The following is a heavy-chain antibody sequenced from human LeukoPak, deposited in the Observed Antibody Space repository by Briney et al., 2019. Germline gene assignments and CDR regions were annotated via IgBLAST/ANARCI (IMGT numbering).Heavy chain of an antibody. Sequence: GGSLRLSCAASGFTFSSYWMHWVRQAPGKGLVWVSRINSDGSSTSCADSVKGRFTISRDNAKNTLYLQMNSLRAEDTAVYYCASEGSSWYYFDYWGQGTLVTVSS. V-gene: IGHV3-74*01. CDR2: INSDGSST. D-gene: IGHD6-13*01. CDR1: GFTFSSYW. CDR3: ASEGSSWYYFDY. J-gene: IGHJ4*02.